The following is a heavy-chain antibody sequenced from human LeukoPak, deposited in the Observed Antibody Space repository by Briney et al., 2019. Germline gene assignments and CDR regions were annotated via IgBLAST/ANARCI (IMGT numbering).Heavy chain of an antibody. J-gene: IGHJ6*02. CDR1: GYSFTSYG. CDR2: IYPGDSDT. D-gene: IGHD6-19*01. CDR3: ARHSQNSSGSSPGMSYYGMDV. V-gene: IGHV5-51*01. Sequence: GESLKISCKGSGYSFTSYGIGWVRQMPGKGLEWMGIIYPGDSDTRYSPSFQGQVTISADKSISTAYLQWSSLKASDTAMYYCARHSQNSSGSSPGMSYYGMDVWGQGTTVTVSS.